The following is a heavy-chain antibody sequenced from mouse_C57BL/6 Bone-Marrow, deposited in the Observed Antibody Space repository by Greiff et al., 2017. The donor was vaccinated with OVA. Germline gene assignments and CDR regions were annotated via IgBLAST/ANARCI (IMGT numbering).Heavy chain of an antibody. CDR3: ARGSPRFAY. J-gene: IGHJ3*01. Sequence: VHLVESGAELARPGASVKLSCKASGYTFTSYGISWVKQRTGQGLEWIGEIYPRSGNTYYNDKFKGKATLTADKSSSTAYMELRSLTSEDSAVYFCARGSPRFAYWGQGTLVTVSA. CDR2: IYPRSGNT. CDR1: GYTFTSYG. V-gene: IGHV1-81*01.